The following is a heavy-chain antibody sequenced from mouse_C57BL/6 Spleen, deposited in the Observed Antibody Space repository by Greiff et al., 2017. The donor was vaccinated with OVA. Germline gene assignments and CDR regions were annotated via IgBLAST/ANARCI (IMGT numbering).Heavy chain of an antibody. CDR3: ARKSDYYVWYFDV. CDR2: IWRGGST. CDR1: GFSLTSYG. Sequence: QVQLQQSGPGLVQPSQSLSITCTVSGFSLTSYGVHWVRQSPGKGLEWLGVIWRGGSTDYNAAFISRLSISKDNSKSQVFFKMNSLQAEDTAIYYCARKSDYYVWYFDVWGTGTTVTVSS. D-gene: IGHD1-1*01. V-gene: IGHV2-2*01. J-gene: IGHJ1*03.